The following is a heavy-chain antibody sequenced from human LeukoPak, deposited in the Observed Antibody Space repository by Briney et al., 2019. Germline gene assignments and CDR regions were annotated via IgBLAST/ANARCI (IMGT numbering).Heavy chain of an antibody. Sequence: ASVKVSCKASGYTFTSYGISWVRQAPGQGLEWMGWISAYNGNTNYAQKLQGRVTMTTDTSTSTAYMELRSLRSDDTAVYYSARAPPWIQLWLVDDINYWGQGTLVTVSS. V-gene: IGHV1-18*01. CDR1: GYTFTSYG. D-gene: IGHD5-18*01. CDR3: ARAPPWIQLWLVDDINY. J-gene: IGHJ4*02. CDR2: ISAYNGNT.